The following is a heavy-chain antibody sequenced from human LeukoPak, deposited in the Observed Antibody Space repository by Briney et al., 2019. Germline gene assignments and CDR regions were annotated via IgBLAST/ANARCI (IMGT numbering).Heavy chain of an antibody. D-gene: IGHD4-11*01. CDR1: GGSISSGSYY. CDR2: IYTSGST. Sequence: KASETLSLTCTVSGGSISSGSYYWSWIRQPAGKGLEWIGRIYTSGSTNYNPSLKSRVTISVDTSKNQFSLKLSSVTAADTAVYYCARTDYPAYFDYWGQGTLVTVSS. J-gene: IGHJ4*02. CDR3: ARTDYPAYFDY. V-gene: IGHV4-61*02.